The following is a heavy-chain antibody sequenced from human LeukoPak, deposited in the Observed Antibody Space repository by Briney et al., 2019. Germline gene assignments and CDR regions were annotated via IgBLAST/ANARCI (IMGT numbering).Heavy chain of an antibody. CDR2: INPSGGST. Sequence: ASVKVSCKASGYTFTSYYMHWVRQAPGQGLEWMGLINPSGGSTSYAQKFQGRVTMTRDTSTSTVYMELSSLRSEDTAVYYCARDHYYDSSGYLPGYYYGMDVWGQGTTVTVSS. D-gene: IGHD3-22*01. CDR1: GYTFTSYY. CDR3: ARDHYYDSSGYLPGYYYGMDV. J-gene: IGHJ6*02. V-gene: IGHV1-46*01.